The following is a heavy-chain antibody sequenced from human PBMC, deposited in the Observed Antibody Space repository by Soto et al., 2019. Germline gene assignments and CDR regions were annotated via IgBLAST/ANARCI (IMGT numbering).Heavy chain of an antibody. Sequence: EVQLVESGGGLVQPGGSLRLSCAASGFTVSSNYMSWVRQAPGKGLEWVSVIYSGGSTYYADSVKGRFTISRDNSKNTLYLQMNSLSSEDTAVYYCARDLRLGAPQQDDWFDPWGQGTLVTVSS. CDR2: IYSGGST. CDR1: GFTVSSNY. V-gene: IGHV3-66*01. CDR3: ARDLRLGAPQQDDWFDP. J-gene: IGHJ5*02. D-gene: IGHD4-17*01.